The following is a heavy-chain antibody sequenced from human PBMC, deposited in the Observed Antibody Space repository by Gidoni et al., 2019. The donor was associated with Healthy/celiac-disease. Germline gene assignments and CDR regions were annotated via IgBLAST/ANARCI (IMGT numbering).Heavy chain of an antibody. CDR1: GFTFSSYA. J-gene: IGHJ6*03. D-gene: IGHD3-10*01. Sequence: EVQLLESGGGLVQPGGSLRLSFSASGFTFSSYAMSWVRQATGKGLEWVSAISGSGGSTYYADSVKGRFTISRDKSKNTLYLQMNSLRAEDTAVYYCAKGPASVLLDYMDVWGKGTTVTVSS. V-gene: IGHV3-23*01. CDR3: AKGPASVLLDYMDV. CDR2: ISGSGGST.